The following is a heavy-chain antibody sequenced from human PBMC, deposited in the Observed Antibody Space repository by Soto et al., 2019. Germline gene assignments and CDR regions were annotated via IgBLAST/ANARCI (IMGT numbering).Heavy chain of an antibody. Sequence: SETLSVTCAVYVGSFNGYYWSWIRQPPGKGLEWIGEINHTGVTHYNPSLKSRVTMSVDTSKNQFSLRLSSVTAADTAIYYCATRITVFGLLIPPFDPWGQGTQVTVSS. D-gene: IGHD3-3*01. J-gene: IGHJ5*02. CDR3: ATRITVFGLLIPPFDP. V-gene: IGHV4-34*01. CDR1: VGSFNGYY. CDR2: INHTGVT.